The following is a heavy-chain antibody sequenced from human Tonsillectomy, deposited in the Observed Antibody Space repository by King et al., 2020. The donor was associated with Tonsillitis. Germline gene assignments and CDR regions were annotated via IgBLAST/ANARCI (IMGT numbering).Heavy chain of an antibody. D-gene: IGHD2-21*01. J-gene: IGHJ3*02. CDR3: ARDPSYPCAFDI. Sequence: QLQESGPGLVQPSETLSLTCAVSGYSISSGYYWGWIRQPPGKGLEWIGSMYHSGSTYYNPSLKSRVTISVDTSKNQFSLRLSSVTAADTAVYYCARDPSYPCAFDIWGQGTMVTVSS. CDR1: GYSISSGYY. CDR2: MYHSGST. V-gene: IGHV4-38-2*02.